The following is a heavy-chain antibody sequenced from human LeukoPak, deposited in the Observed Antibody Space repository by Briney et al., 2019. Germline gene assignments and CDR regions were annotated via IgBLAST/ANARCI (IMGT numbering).Heavy chain of an antibody. D-gene: IGHD2-2*01. CDR3: ARARFEPAAIYFDY. J-gene: IGHJ4*02. Sequence: PGGSLRLSCAASGFTFSDYYMSLIRQAPGKGLEWVSYISSSGSTIYYADSVKGRFTISRDNAKNSLYLQMNSLRAEDTAVYYCARARFEPAAIYFDYWGQGTLVTVSS. CDR2: ISSSGSTI. V-gene: IGHV3-11*04. CDR1: GFTFSDYY.